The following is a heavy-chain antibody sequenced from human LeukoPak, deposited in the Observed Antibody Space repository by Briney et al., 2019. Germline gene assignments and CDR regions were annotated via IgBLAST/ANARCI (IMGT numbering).Heavy chain of an antibody. CDR1: GGTFSSYA. D-gene: IGHD3-3*01. CDR3: ARGFGVVIGPYYYYYGMDV. V-gene: IGHV1-69*01. J-gene: IGHJ6*02. CDR2: IIPIFGTA. Sequence: SVKVSCKASGGTFSSYAISWVRQAPGQGLEWMGGIIPIFGTANYAQKFQGRVTITADESTSTAYMELSSLRSEDTAVYYCARGFGVVIGPYYYYYGMDVWGQGTTVTASS.